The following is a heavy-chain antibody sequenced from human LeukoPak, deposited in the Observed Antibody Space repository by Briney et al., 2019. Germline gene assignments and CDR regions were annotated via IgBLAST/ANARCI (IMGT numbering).Heavy chain of an antibody. CDR2: IYYSGST. J-gene: IGHJ4*02. CDR1: GGSIRSYY. V-gene: IGHV4-59*12. D-gene: IGHD2-21*02. CDR3: AWVTSPGIPRDH. Sequence: SGTLSLTCTVSGGSIRSYYWRWMRQPPGKALAGIGYIYYSGSTNYNPSLKRRVTISVDTSKNQFSLKLSSVTAADTAVYYCAWVTSPGIPRDHWGQGILVIVSS.